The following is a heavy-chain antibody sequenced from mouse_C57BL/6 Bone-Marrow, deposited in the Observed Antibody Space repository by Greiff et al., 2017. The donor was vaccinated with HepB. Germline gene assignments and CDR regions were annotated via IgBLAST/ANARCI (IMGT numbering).Heavy chain of an antibody. J-gene: IGHJ1*03. CDR2: IYPGGGYT. V-gene: IGHV1-63*01. CDR3: ARVVATRWYFDV. Sequence: QVQLKQSGAELVRPGPSVKMSCKASGYTFTNYCIGWAKQRPGHGLEWIGDIYPGGGYTNYNEKFKGKATLTADKSSSTAYMQFSSLTSEDSAIYYCARVVATRWYFDVWGTGTTVTVSS. D-gene: IGHD1-1*01. CDR1: GYTFTNYC.